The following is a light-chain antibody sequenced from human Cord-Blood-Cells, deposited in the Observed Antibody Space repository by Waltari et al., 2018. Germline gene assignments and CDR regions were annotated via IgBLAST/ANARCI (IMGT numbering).Light chain of an antibody. J-gene: IGKJ2*01. Sequence: DIVMTQSPLSLPVTPGEPASISCSSSQSLIHSNGYNYLDWYLQKPGQSPQLLIYLGSNRASGVPDRFSGSGSGTDFTLKISRVEAEDVGVYYCMQALQTHTFGQGTKLEIK. CDR2: LGS. CDR3: MQALQTHT. V-gene: IGKV2-28*01. CDR1: QSLIHSNGYNY.